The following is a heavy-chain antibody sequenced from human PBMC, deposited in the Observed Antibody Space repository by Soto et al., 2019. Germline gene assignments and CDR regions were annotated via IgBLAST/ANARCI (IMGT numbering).Heavy chain of an antibody. CDR2: INAGNGNT. CDR1: GYTFTSYA. CDR3: ARDIIPGQNSYYYMDV. Sequence: GASVKVSCKASGYTFTSYAMHWVRQAPGQRLEWMGWINAGNGNTKYSQKFQGRVTITRDTSASTAYMELSSLRSEDTAVYYCARDIIPGQNSYYYMDVWGKGTTVTVSS. V-gene: IGHV1-3*01. D-gene: IGHD3-3*01. J-gene: IGHJ6*03.